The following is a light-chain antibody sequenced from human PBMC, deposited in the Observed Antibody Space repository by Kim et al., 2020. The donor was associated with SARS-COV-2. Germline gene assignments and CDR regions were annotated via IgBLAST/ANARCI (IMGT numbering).Light chain of an antibody. CDR1: NIGSKS. J-gene: IGLJ2*01. Sequence: GKTAGITCGGNNIGSKSVHWYQQKPGQAPVLVIYYDSDRPSGIPERLSGSNSGNTATLTISRVEAGDEADYYCQVWDSRSDHPGVVFGGGTQLTVL. V-gene: IGLV3-21*04. CDR2: YDS. CDR3: QVWDSRSDHPGVV.